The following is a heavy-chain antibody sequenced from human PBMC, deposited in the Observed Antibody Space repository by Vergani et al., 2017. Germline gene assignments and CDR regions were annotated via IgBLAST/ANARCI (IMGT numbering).Heavy chain of an antibody. CDR3: ARIRNSSNRDLFDY. D-gene: IGHD6-13*01. V-gene: IGHV1-2*02. CDR1: GYTFTDYF. CDR2: INPNSGGT. Sequence: QVQLVQSGAEVKKPGASVKVSCKASGYTFTDYFMHWVRQAPGQGLEWMGWINPNSGGTNYAQKFQGRVTMTRDTSISTAYMELSNLRSDDTAVYSWARIRNSSNRDLFDYWGQGTLVTVSS. J-gene: IGHJ4*02.